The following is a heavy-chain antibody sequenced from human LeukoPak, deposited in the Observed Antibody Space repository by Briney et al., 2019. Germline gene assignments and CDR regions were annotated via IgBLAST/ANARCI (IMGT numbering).Heavy chain of an antibody. CDR2: IYSGGTT. J-gene: IGHJ4*02. Sequence: GGSLRLSCAASGFGVINNYMSWVRQAPGKGLEWVSVIYSGGTTYYADSVKGRFTISRDNSKNTVYLQMDSLRAEDTAVYYCARANNSSWHNWGQGTLVTVSA. CDR1: GFGVINNY. V-gene: IGHV3-53*01. D-gene: IGHD6-13*01. CDR3: ARANNSSWHN.